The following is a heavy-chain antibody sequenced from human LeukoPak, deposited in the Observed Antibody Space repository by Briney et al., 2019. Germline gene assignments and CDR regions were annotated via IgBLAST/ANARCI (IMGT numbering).Heavy chain of an antibody. CDR3: ARGRRSMLRFLEWSPSNAFDI. J-gene: IGHJ3*02. CDR2: IIPIFGTA. Sequence: SVKVSCKASGGTFSSYAISWVRQAPGQGLEWMGGIIPIFGTANYAQKFQGRVTITADESTSTAYMELSSLRSEDTAVYYCARGRRSMLRFLEWSPSNAFDIWGQGTMVTVSS. CDR1: GGTFSSYA. D-gene: IGHD3-3*01. V-gene: IGHV1-69*13.